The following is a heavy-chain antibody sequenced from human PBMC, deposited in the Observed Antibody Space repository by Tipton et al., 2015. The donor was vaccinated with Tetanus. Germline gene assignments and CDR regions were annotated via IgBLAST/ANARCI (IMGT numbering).Heavy chain of an antibody. Sequence: GLVKPSETLSLNCTVSGGSINTYYWSWIRQPPGRGLEWIGYVHYSGKTNYSPSLTSRVTLSVDTSRKQFSLKLRSVTAADTAVYYCARVGWLQQNKPAFDIWGQGTVVTVSS. V-gene: IGHV4-59*01. D-gene: IGHD5-24*01. J-gene: IGHJ3*02. CDR1: GGSINTYY. CDR2: VHYSGKT. CDR3: ARVGWLQQNKPAFDI.